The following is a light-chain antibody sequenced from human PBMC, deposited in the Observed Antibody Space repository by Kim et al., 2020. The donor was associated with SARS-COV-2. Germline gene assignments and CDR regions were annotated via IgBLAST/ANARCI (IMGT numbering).Light chain of an antibody. Sequence: SYELTQPPSVSVAPGKTARVSCGGNSMGSKSGHWYQQKSGQAPVRVISYDSDRPSGITARFSGSNSGYAATLTSSTFEAGDEADYYCQVWASDSDHRVVFGGGTQLTVL. CDR2: YDS. J-gene: IGLJ2*01. CDR3: QVWASDSDHRVV. V-gene: IGLV3-21*01. CDR1: SMGSKS.